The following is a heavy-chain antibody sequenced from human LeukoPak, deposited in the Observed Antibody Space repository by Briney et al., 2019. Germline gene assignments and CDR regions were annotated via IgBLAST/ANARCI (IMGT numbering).Heavy chain of an antibody. Sequence: GASVKVSCKASGYTFTSYYMHWVRQAPGQGLEWMGIINPSGGSTSYAQKFQGRVTMTRDMSTSTVYMELSSLRSEDTAVYYCARDRAKRSPLDRDLWNWGQGTLVTVSS. CDR1: GYTFTSYY. CDR3: ARDRAKRSPLDRDLWN. J-gene: IGHJ4*02. V-gene: IGHV1-46*01. CDR2: INPSGGST. D-gene: IGHD3-3*01.